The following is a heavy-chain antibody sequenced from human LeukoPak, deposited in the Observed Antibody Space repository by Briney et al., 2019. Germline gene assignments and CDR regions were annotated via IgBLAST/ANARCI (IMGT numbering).Heavy chain of an antibody. CDR3: ARPNQYYFDY. J-gene: IGHJ4*02. CDR1: GGSFSGYY. Sequence: SETLSLTCVVYGGSFSGYYWSRIRQPPGKGLEWIGEINHSGSANYNPSLKSRVTISVDTSKNQFSLKVTSVTAADTAVYYCARPNQYYFDYWGQGTLVTVSS. D-gene: IGHD1-14*01. V-gene: IGHV4-34*01. CDR2: INHSGSA.